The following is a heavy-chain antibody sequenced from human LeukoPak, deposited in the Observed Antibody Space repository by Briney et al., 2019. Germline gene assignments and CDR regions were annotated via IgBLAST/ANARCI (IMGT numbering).Heavy chain of an antibody. J-gene: IGHJ2*01. CDR2: VSWNSGSI. Sequence: GGSLRLSCAASGFTFSSYSMNWVRQAPGKGLEWVSGVSWNSGSIGYADSVKGRFTISRDNAKNSLYLQMNSLRAEDMAFYYCAKDGVRLGYSSSWYLGHWYFDLWGRGTLVTVSS. CDR1: GFTFSSYS. CDR3: AKDGVRLGYSSSWYLGHWYFDL. D-gene: IGHD6-13*01. V-gene: IGHV3-9*03.